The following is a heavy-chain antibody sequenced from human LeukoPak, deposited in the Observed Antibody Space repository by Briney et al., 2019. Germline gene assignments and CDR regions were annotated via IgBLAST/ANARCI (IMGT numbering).Heavy chain of an antibody. J-gene: IGHJ5*02. D-gene: IGHD6-6*01. Sequence: GGSLRLSCAASGFSFSSYGMTWVRQAPGKGLEWVSSISGSGGEIHYADSVKGRFTISRDNSKNTVYLQMNSLRDEDTGVFYCAKGGPFSTSSQKYFDPWGQGSLVIVS. V-gene: IGHV3-23*01. CDR3: AKGGPFSTSSQKYFDP. CDR1: GFSFSSYG. CDR2: ISGSGGEI.